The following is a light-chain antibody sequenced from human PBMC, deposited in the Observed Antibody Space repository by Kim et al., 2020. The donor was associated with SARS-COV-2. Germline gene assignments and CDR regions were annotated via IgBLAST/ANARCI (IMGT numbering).Light chain of an antibody. Sequence: LHPGDTATLSCRASQSLSNYLAWYQQKPGQAPRLLIHDASKRAPGIPARFSGSGSGTDFTLTISSLESEDFAVYYCQQRSNWPLTFGGGTKVDIK. CDR3: QQRSNWPLT. CDR1: QSLSNY. J-gene: IGKJ4*01. CDR2: DAS. V-gene: IGKV3-11*01.